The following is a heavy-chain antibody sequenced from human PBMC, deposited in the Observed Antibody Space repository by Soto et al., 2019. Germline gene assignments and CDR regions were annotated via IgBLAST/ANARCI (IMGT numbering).Heavy chain of an antibody. Sequence: SETLSLTCTVSGGSISSGGYYWSWIRQHPGKGLEWIGCIYHSGSTYYNPSLKSRVTISVDRSKNQFSLKLSSVTAADTAVHYCAGVPDSRGYPFDYWGQGTLVTVSS. CDR1: GGSISSGGYY. J-gene: IGHJ4*02. CDR2: IYHSGST. D-gene: IGHD3-22*01. V-gene: IGHV4-31*03. CDR3: AGVPDSRGYPFDY.